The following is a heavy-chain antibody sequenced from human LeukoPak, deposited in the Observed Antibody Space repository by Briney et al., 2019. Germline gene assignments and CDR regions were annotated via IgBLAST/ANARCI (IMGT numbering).Heavy chain of an antibody. CDR1: GFRFGGFW. J-gene: IGHJ3*02. D-gene: IGHD3-16*01. CDR3: TRDVREAYDI. V-gene: IGHV3-7*01. CDR2: INQDGSEK. Sequence: GGSLRLSWEAAGFRFGGFWMNWVRQAPGKGPERVANINQDGSEKLYVDSVKGRFTICRDNAKNSLYLQMNSLRVEDTAVYYCTRDVREAYDIWGHGTMVTVSS.